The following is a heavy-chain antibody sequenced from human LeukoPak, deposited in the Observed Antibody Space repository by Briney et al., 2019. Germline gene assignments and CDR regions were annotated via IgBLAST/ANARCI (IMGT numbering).Heavy chain of an antibody. Sequence: GGSLRPSCAATGFNFNNYAMHWVRQAPGKGLEWVAIVSHDATYKYYSDSVKGRFTVSRDNSKNTLYLQMNSLRLEDTAVYYCAKVGEGRYRDAFALWGQGTMVTVSS. CDR2: VSHDATYK. V-gene: IGHV3-30*18. J-gene: IGHJ3*01. CDR1: GFNFNNYA. CDR3: AKVGEGRYRDAFAL. D-gene: IGHD3-10*01.